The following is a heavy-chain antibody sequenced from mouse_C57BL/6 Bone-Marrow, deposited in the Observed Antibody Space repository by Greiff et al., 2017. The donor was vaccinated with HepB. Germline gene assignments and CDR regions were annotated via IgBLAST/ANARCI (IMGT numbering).Heavy chain of an antibody. V-gene: IGHV2-5*01. CDR1: GFSLTSYG. J-gene: IGHJ4*01. CDR2: IWRGGST. D-gene: IGHD2-9*01. CDR3: AKSPTMVTTTAMDY. Sequence: VNVVESGPGLVQPSQSLSITCTVSGFSLTSYGVHWVRQSPGKGLEWLGVIWRGGSTDYNAAFMSRLSITKDNSKSQVFFKMNSLQADDTAIYYCAKSPTMVTTTAMDYWGQGTSVTVSS.